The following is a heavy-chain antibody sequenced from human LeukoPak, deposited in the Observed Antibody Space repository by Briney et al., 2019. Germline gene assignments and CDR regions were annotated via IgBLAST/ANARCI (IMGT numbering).Heavy chain of an antibody. V-gene: IGHV4-34*01. CDR1: GGSFSGYY. Sequence: SETLSRTCAVYGGSFSGYYWSWIRQPPGKGLEWIGEINHSGSTNYNPSLKSRVTISVDTSKNQFSLKPSSVTAADTAVYYCARVWFAELLGYYYYYYGMDVWGQGTTVTVSS. CDR2: INHSGST. J-gene: IGHJ6*02. D-gene: IGHD3-10*01. CDR3: ARVWFAELLGYYYYYYGMDV.